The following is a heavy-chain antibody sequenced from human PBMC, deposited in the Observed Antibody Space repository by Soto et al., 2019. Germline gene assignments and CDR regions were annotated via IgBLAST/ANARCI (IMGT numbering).Heavy chain of an antibody. V-gene: IGHV1-2*02. D-gene: IGHD3-10*01. CDR2: INPKSGAT. Sequence: GASVKVSCKASGYTFTGYYLHWVRQAPGQGLEWMGCINPKSGATIYPQNFQGRVTMTRDTSITTAFMELSSLRFDDTAIYYCATTGSLASGTSFRVDYWGQGTLVTVSS. CDR3: ATTGSLASGTSFRVDY. CDR1: GYTFTGYY. J-gene: IGHJ4*02.